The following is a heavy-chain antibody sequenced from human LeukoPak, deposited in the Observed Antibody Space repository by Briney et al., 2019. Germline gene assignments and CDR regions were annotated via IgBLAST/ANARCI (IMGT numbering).Heavy chain of an antibody. CDR3: TRKPYSGSYSKFDY. D-gene: IGHD1-26*01. V-gene: IGHV3-49*04. Sequence: PGGSLRLSCITSGFTFGDYAMSWVRQAPGKGLEWVGFIRSKAYGGTTGYAASVKGRFTISRDASKSIAYLEMNSLKTEDTAVYYCTRKPYSGSYSKFDYWGQGTLVTVSS. CDR1: GFTFGDYA. CDR2: IRSKAYGGTT. J-gene: IGHJ4*02.